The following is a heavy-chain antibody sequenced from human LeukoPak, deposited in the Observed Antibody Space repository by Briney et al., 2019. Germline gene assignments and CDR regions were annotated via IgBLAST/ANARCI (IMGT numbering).Heavy chain of an antibody. CDR1: GGSISSGSYY. V-gene: IGHV4-61*02. Sequence: SQTLSLTCTVSGGSISSGSYYWSWIRQPAGKGLEWIGRIYTSGSTNYNPSLKSRVTISVDTSKNQFSLKLSSVTAADTAVYYCARRQRVSRSAFDIWGQGTMVTVSS. D-gene: IGHD1-1*01. J-gene: IGHJ3*02. CDR3: ARRQRVSRSAFDI. CDR2: IYTSGST.